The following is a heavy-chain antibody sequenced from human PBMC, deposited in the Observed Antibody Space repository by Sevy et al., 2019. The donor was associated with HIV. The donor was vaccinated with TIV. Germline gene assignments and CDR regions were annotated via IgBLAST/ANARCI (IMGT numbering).Heavy chain of an antibody. CDR1: GGSISSGGYY. CDR3: ARDRDYYDSSGYHNWYFDL. D-gene: IGHD3-22*01. CDR2: IYYSGST. Sequence: SETLSLTCTVSGGSISSGGYYWSWIRQHPGKGLEWIGYIYYSGSTYYNPSLRSRVTISVDTSKNQFSLKLSSVTAADTAVYYCARDRDYYDSSGYHNWYFDLWGRGTLVTVSS. V-gene: IGHV4-31*03. J-gene: IGHJ2*01.